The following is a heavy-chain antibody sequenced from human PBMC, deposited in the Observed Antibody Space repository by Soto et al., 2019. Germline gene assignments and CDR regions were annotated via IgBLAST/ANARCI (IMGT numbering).Heavy chain of an antibody. CDR3: PRDGVISPAQLDY. CDR2: INQDGSEK. D-gene: IGHD6-13*01. V-gene: IGHV3-7*01. J-gene: IGHJ4*02. CDR1: GFTFSDFW. Sequence: ESGGGLVQPGGSLRLSCTASGFTFSDFWMHWVRQAPGKGLEWVADINQDGSEKYYLDSVKGRLTTSRDNAKNSVYLQLDSLTAEDTGVYYCPRDGVISPAQLDYWGQGTLVTVSS.